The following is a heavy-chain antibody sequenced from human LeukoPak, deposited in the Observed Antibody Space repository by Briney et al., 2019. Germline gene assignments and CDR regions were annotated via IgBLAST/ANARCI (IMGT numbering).Heavy chain of an antibody. J-gene: IGHJ4*02. D-gene: IGHD1-26*01. Sequence: GGSLRLSCAASGFTFSSYWMSWVRQAPGKGPELVAIIKQDGSESYYVDSVKDRFTISRDNAKNSPYLQMNSLRAEDTAVYYCARSLPWSYSIDYWDQGTLVTVSS. CDR3: ARSLPWSYSIDY. CDR2: IKQDGSES. V-gene: IGHV3-7*03. CDR1: GFTFSSYW.